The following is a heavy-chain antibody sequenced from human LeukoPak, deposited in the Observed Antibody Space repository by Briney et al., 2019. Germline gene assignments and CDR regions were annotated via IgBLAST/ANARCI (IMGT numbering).Heavy chain of an antibody. CDR1: GFTFSSYW. CDR2: INSDGSST. V-gene: IGHV3-74*01. D-gene: IGHD3-9*01. J-gene: IGHJ4*02. Sequence: PGGSLRLPCAASGFTFSSYWMHWVRQAPGKGLVWVSRINSDGSSTSYADSVKGRFTISRDNAKNTLYLQMNSLRAEDTAVYYCARGYYDILTGYPRFDYWGQGTLVTVSS. CDR3: ARGYYDILTGYPRFDY.